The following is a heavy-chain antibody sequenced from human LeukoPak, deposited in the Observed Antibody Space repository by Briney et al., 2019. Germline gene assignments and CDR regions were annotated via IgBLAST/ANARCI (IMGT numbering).Heavy chain of an antibody. J-gene: IGHJ6*03. CDR1: GGSISSSSYY. CDR3: ARGRGRPRSSWSSGIHYYYYYYMDV. Sequence: SETLSLTCTVSGGSISSSSYYWGWIRQPPGKGLEWIGSIYYSGSTYYNPSLKSRVTISVDTSKNQFSLKLSSVTAADTAVYYCARGRGRPRSSWSSGIHYYYYYYMDVWGKGTTVTVSS. V-gene: IGHV4-39*01. CDR2: IYYSGST. D-gene: IGHD6-13*01.